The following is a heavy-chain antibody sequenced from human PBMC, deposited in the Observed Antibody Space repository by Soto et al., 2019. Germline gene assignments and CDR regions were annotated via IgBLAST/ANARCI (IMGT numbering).Heavy chain of an antibody. Sequence: SETLSLTCTVSGGSISGYYWSWIRQPPGKGLEWIGYIFYRGKTLYNPSLQSRVTISVDTSKNQFSLRLSSVTAADTAVYYCTRHAIIPKLQYGMDVWGQGASVTVSS. D-gene: IGHD2-15*01. CDR2: IFYRGKT. V-gene: IGHV4-59*01. J-gene: IGHJ6*02. CDR1: GGSISGYY. CDR3: TRHAIIPKLQYGMDV.